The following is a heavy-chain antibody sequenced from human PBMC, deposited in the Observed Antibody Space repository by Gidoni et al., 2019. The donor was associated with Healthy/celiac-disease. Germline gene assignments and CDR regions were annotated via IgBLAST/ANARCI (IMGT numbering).Heavy chain of an antibody. CDR2: ISAYNGNT. D-gene: IGHD1-26*01. CDR1: GYTFTSYG. J-gene: IGHJ4*02. V-gene: IGHV1-18*01. CDR3: GGDGDIVGDTQTMVY. Sequence: QVQLLQSAAEVKKPRASAKVSCKASGYTFTSYGISWVRQAPGQELEWMGWISAYNGNTNYAEKLQGRGTMTTDTSTRTAYMELRSMRSDDTAVYYCGGDGDIVGDTQTMVYWGQGTLVTVSS.